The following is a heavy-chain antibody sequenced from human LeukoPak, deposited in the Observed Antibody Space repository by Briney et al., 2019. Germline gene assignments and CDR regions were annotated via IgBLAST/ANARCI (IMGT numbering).Heavy chain of an antibody. V-gene: IGHV4-34*01. J-gene: IGHJ4*02. CDR1: GGSFSGYY. CDR3: ASSGGYSYGGYFDY. Sequence: SETLSLTCAVYGGSFSGYYWSWIRQPPGKGLEWIGEINHSGSTNYNPSLKSRVTMSVDTSKNQFSLKLSSVTAADTAVYYCASSGGYSYGGYFDYWGQGTLVTVSS. D-gene: IGHD5-18*01. CDR2: INHSGST.